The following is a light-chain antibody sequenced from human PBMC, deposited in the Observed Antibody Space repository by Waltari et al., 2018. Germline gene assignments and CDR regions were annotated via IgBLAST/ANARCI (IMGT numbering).Light chain of an antibody. Sequence: AIRMTQSPSSLSASTGDRVTITCRASQGIRSYLAWYQQKPGKAPKLLIYAASTLQSGVPSRFSGSGSGTDFTLTISCLQSEDFATYYCQQYYSYLFTFGGGTKVEIK. J-gene: IGKJ4*01. V-gene: IGKV1-8*01. CDR3: QQYYSYLFT. CDR1: QGIRSY. CDR2: AAS.